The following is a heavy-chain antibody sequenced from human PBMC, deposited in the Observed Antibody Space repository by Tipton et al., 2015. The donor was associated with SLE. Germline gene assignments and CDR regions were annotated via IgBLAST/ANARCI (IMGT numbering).Heavy chain of an antibody. CDR1: GGSISSYY. D-gene: IGHD2-15*01. V-gene: IGHV4-4*09. CDR2: IYTSGST. Sequence: TLSLTCTVSGGSISSYYWSWIRQPPGKGLEWIGYIYTSGSTNYNPSLKSRVTISVDTSKNQFSLKLSSVTAADTAVYYCARQVVAASRWFDPWGQGTLVTVSS. CDR3: ARQVVAASRWFDP. J-gene: IGHJ5*02.